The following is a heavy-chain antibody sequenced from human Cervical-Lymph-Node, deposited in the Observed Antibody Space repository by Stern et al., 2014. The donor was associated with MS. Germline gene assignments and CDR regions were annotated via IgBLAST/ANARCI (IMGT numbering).Heavy chain of an antibody. CDR2: FDPEDGET. Sequence: QVQLVQSGAEVKKPGASVKVSCKVSGYTLNDLSIHWVRQAPGKGLEWMGGFDPEDGETVYAQRFQGRVTLTEETSTDTAYMELTSLRSEDTAVYYCATGGIQHDFWSGDYAGMGYWGQGTLVTVSS. D-gene: IGHD3-3*01. V-gene: IGHV1-24*01. J-gene: IGHJ4*02. CDR3: ATGGIQHDFWSGDYAGMGY. CDR1: GYTLNDLS.